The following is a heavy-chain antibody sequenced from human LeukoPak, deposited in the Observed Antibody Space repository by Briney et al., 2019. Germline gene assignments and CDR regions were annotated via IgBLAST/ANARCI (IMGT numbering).Heavy chain of an antibody. J-gene: IGHJ4*02. D-gene: IGHD3-16*01. Sequence: SETLSLTCGVSGFSIIRGYYWGWIRQPPGKGLEWIGVIFPSGTTSGNPYYNPSLQSRVSISIDTSNNRFSLTLSSVTAADTAVYYCARLNGGPFDYWGQGTLVIVSS. CDR3: ARLNGGPFDY. CDR1: GFSIIRGYY. V-gene: IGHV4-38-2*01. CDR2: IFPSGTTSGNP.